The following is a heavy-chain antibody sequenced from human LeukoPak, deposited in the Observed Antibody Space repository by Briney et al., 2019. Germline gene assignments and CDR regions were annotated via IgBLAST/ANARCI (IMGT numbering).Heavy chain of an antibody. CDR3: ARSMITFGGVIVIRGYYFDY. V-gene: IGHV1-2*02. CDR1: GYTFTGYY. CDR2: INPNSGWT. Sequence: GASVKVSCKASGYTFTGYYMHWVRPAPGQGLEWMGWINPNSGWTNYAQKFQGRVTMTRDTSISTAYMELSRLRSDDTAVYYCARSMITFGGVIVIRGYYFDYWGQGTLVTVSS. D-gene: IGHD3-16*02. J-gene: IGHJ4*02.